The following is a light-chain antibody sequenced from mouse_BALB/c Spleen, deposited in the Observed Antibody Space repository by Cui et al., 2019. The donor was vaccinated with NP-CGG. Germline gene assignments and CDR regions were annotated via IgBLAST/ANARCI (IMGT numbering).Light chain of an antibody. CDR3: ALWYSNHWV. J-gene: IGLJ1*01. Sequence: QAVVTQEPALTTSPGETVTLTCRSSTGAVTTSNYANWVQEKPAHLFTGLIGGTNNRAPGVPARFSGSLIGDKAALTITGAQTEDEAIYFCALWYSNHWVFGGGTKLTVL. CDR2: GTN. V-gene: IGLV1*01. CDR1: TGAVTTSNY.